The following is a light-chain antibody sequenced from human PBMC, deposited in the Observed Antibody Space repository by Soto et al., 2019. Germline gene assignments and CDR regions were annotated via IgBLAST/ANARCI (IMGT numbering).Light chain of an antibody. V-gene: IGKV3-15*01. CDR3: QQYNNWPPFMYT. CDR1: QTIYTN. Sequence: EILMTQSPPTLSLSPGERATLSCTASQTIYTNLAWYQQKAGQAPRLLIYGASTRATGIPARFSGSGSGTDFTLTISSLQSEDFAGYYCQQYNNWPPFMYTFGPGTKVEI. CDR2: GAS. J-gene: IGKJ2*01.